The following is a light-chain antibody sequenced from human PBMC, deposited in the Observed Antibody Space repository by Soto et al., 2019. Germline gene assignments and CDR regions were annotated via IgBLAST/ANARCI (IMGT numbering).Light chain of an antibody. CDR3: LQDYNFPFT. Sequence: AIQMTQSPSSLSASVGDRVTITCRASQDIGGDLGWYQQKPGKAPELLIYTTSSLLSGVPSRFSGRVSGTDFTLTISSLQPEDFATYYCLQDYNFPFTFGPGTKVDIK. J-gene: IGKJ3*01. CDR2: TTS. V-gene: IGKV1-6*01. CDR1: QDIGGD.